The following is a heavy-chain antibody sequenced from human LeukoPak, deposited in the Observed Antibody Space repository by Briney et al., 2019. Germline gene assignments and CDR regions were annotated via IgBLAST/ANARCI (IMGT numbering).Heavy chain of an antibody. V-gene: IGHV1-8*03. CDR3: ARQLTMWFEGDNCFDP. CDR1: GYTFTNYD. D-gene: IGHD3-10*02. CDR2: MNPNSGNT. J-gene: IGHJ5*02. Sequence: GASVKVSCKASGYTFTNYDINWVRQATGQGLEWMGWMNPNSGNTGYAQKFQGRVTITRNTSISTAYMELSSLTSEDTAVYYCARQLTMWFEGDNCFDPWGQGTLVTVSS.